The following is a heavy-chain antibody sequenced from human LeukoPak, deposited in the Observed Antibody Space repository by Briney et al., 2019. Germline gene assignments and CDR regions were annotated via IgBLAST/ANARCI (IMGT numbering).Heavy chain of an antibody. Sequence: SETLSLTCAVYGESFSGYYWSWIRQPPGKGLEWIGSIYYSGSTYYNPSLKSRVTISVDTSKNQFSLKVSSVTAADTAVYYCARDNSVEVTTMIIFDYWGQGARVTVSS. CDR1: GESFSGYY. CDR3: ARDNSVEVTTMIIFDY. J-gene: IGHJ4*02. V-gene: IGHV4-34*01. D-gene: IGHD3-16*01. CDR2: IYYSGST.